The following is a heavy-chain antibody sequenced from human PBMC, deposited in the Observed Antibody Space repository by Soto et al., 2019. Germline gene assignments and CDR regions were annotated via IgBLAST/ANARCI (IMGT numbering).Heavy chain of an antibody. V-gene: IGHV3-48*02. CDR1: GFDFSTYS. CDR3: ARLYYDYV. Sequence: GGSLRLSCTASGFDFSTYSMNWVRQAPGKGLEWIAYVSMDSDTIHYAVSVKGRFTISRDDAENSLYLQMNSLRDEDTATYYCARLYYDYVWGQGTTVTVSS. D-gene: IGHD3-3*01. J-gene: IGHJ3*01. CDR2: VSMDSDTI.